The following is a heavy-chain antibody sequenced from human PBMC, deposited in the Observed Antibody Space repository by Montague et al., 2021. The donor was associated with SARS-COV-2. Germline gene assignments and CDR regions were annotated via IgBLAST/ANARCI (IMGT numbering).Heavy chain of an antibody. D-gene: IGHD6-19*01. Sequence: SETLSLTCAVYGVSFSGYYWSWIRQAPGKGLEWIGEINHSGRTNYNPSLKSRVTISVDTSTNQFSLKLSSVTAADTAVYYCARVHFVSSGWYPDAFDIWGQGTMVTVSS. CDR3: ARVHFVSSGWYPDAFDI. CDR2: INHSGRT. V-gene: IGHV4-34*01. CDR1: GVSFSGYY. J-gene: IGHJ3*02.